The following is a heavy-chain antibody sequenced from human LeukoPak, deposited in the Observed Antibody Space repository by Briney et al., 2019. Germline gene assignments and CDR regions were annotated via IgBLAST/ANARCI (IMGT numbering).Heavy chain of an antibody. J-gene: IGHJ4*02. CDR2: ISGSSSSS. Sequence: PGGSLRLSCAASGFTFSSYAMTWVRQAPGKGLEWVSGISGSSSSSYYADSEKGRFTISRDYSNNTVYLPMNSLRAEDTAVYYCVKEGEVVITHRFDSWGQGTLVTVSS. D-gene: IGHD3-22*01. CDR3: VKEGEVVITHRFDS. V-gene: IGHV3-23*01. CDR1: GFTFSSYA.